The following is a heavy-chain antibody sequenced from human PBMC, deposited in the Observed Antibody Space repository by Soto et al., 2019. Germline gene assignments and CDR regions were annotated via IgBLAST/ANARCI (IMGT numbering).Heavy chain of an antibody. J-gene: IGHJ4*02. CDR3: ARDYYYDSSGYLDY. V-gene: IGHV1-18*04. D-gene: IGHD3-22*01. Sequence: ASVKVSCKASGYTFTSYGISWVRQAPGQGLEWMGWISAYNGNTNYAQKLQGRVTMTTDTSTSTAYMELRSLRSDDTAVYYCARDYYYDSSGYLDYWGQGTLVTVSS. CDR1: GYTFTSYG. CDR2: ISAYNGNT.